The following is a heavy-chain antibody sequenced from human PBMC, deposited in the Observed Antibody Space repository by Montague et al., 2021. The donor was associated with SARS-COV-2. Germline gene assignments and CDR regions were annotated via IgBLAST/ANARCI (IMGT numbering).Heavy chain of an antibody. J-gene: IGHJ6*02. Sequence: TLSLTCSVSSGSISTGHHWSWIRQHPMKGLEWIGYIYYSGSTYYNPSFKGRVTISIDTAKNQFSLEWTSMTAADTAVYYCARDHGQWFGELWGHGLDVWGQGTTVIVSS. CDR2: IYYSGST. V-gene: IGHV4-31*03. D-gene: IGHD3-10*01. CDR1: SGSISTGHH. CDR3: ARDHGQWFGELWGHGLDV.